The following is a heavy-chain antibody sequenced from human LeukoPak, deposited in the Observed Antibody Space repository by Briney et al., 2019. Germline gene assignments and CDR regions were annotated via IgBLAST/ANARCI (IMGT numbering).Heavy chain of an antibody. Sequence: RASVKVSCKASGYTFTSYDINWVRQATGQGLEWMGWMNPNSGNTGYAQKFQGRVTITRNTSISTAYMELSSLRSEDTAVYYCASSPLRSQGFRYWGQGTLVTVSS. J-gene: IGHJ4*02. V-gene: IGHV1-8*03. CDR3: ASSPLRSQGFRY. D-gene: IGHD4-17*01. CDR2: MNPNSGNT. CDR1: GYTFTSYD.